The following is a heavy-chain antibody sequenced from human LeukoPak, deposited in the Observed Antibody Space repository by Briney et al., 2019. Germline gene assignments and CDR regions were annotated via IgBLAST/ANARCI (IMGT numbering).Heavy chain of an antibody. CDR2: ISSNGGST. J-gene: IGHJ4*02. CDR1: GFTFSSHA. V-gene: IGHV3-64*01. CDR3: ARDRSRSGYLSFDF. D-gene: IGHD3-22*01. Sequence: PGGSLRLSCAASGFTFSSHAMHWVRQAPGKGLEYVSSISSNGGSTYYANSVKGRFTISRDNSKNTMYLQMGSLRAEDMAVYCCARDRSRSGYLSFDFWGQGTLVTVSS.